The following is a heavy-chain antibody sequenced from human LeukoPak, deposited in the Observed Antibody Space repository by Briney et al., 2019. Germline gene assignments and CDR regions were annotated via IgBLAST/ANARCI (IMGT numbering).Heavy chain of an antibody. D-gene: IGHD2-15*01. CDR2: IYYSGST. CDR3: ARQGCSGGSCYSPDTRYAFDI. CDR1: GGSFSGYY. Sequence: SETLSLTCAVYGGSFSGYYWSWIRQPPGKGLEWIGYIYYSGSTNYNPSLKSRVTISVDTSKNQFSLKLSSVTAADTAVYNCARQGCSGGSCYSPDTRYAFDIWGQGTMVTVSS. J-gene: IGHJ3*02. V-gene: IGHV4-59*08.